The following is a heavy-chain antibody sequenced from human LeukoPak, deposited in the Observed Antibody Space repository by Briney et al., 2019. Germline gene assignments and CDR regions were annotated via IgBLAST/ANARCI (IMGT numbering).Heavy chain of an antibody. D-gene: IGHD6-19*01. J-gene: IGHJ3*02. CDR2: INPNSGGT. CDR3: ATITAVAGTFAFDI. CDR1: GYTSTGYY. V-gene: IGHV1-2*02. Sequence: ASVKVSCKASGYTSTGYYMHWVRQAPGQGLEWMGWINPNSGGTNYAQKFQGRVTMTRDTSISTAYMELSRLRSDDTAVYYCATITAVAGTFAFDIWGQGTMVTVSS.